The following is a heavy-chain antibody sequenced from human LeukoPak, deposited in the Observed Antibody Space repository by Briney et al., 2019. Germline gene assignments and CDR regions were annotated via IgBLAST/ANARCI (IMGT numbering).Heavy chain of an antibody. Sequence: SETLSLTCTVSGGSISYYYWSWIRQSPGKGLEWIGYVYYSGTTNYNPSLKSRVTISVDTSKSQFSLQLRSVTAADTAVYYCAREDPQTRVPEGMDVWGQGTTVTVSS. J-gene: IGHJ6*02. CDR3: AREDPQTRVPEGMDV. D-gene: IGHD4/OR15-4a*01. CDR1: GGSISYYY. CDR2: VYYSGTT. V-gene: IGHV4-59*01.